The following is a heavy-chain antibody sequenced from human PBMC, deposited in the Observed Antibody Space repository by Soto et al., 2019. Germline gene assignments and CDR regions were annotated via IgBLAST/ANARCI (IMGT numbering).Heavy chain of an antibody. CDR3: ARTIAAWYYFDY. Sequence: SETLSLTCTVSGGSISRGDYYWIWIRQPPGKGLEWIGYIYYSGSTYYNPSLKSRVTISVDTSKNQFSLKLSSVTAADTAVYYCARTIAAWYYFDYWGQGTLVTVSS. D-gene: IGHD2-15*01. V-gene: IGHV4-30-4*01. CDR1: GGSISRGDYY. J-gene: IGHJ4*02. CDR2: IYYSGST.